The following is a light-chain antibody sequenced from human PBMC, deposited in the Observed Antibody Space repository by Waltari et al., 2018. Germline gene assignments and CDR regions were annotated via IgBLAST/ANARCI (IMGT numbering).Light chain of an antibody. V-gene: IGLV1-51*01. CDR2: DDS. CDR1: ASDIGNND. CDR3: GTWSSSLNVVL. J-gene: IGLJ2*01. Sequence: QSVSTPPPSVSAAPGQRVPIPCSGSASDIGNNDVSWYQHLPGTATKLIIYDDSKRPSGIPDRFSGSRSGTSGTLDIIGLQMGDEGDYYCGTWSSSLNVVLFGGGTKLTVL.